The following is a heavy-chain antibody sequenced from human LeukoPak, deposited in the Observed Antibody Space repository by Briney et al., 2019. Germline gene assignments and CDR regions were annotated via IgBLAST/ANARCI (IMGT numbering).Heavy chain of an antibody. Sequence: GGSLRLSCAASGFTFSSYGMHWVRQAPGKGLEWVAFIWYDVTYEYYADSVKGRFTISRDNSKNTLYLQMNRLRAEDTAVYYCAKDRGGYCSSTSCYVLDYWGQGTLVTVSS. CDR2: IWYDVTYE. J-gene: IGHJ4*02. CDR3: AKDRGGYCSSTSCYVLDY. CDR1: GFTFSSYG. V-gene: IGHV3-30*02. D-gene: IGHD2-2*01.